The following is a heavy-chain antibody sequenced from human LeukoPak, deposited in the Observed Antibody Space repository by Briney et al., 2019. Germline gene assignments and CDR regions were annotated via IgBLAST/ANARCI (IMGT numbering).Heavy chain of an antibody. CDR1: GGSICSYY. D-gene: IGHD2-21*01. Sequence: SQTLSLTCTVSGGSICSYYWSWIRQPPRKRHEYLGYTYYSGSVNYNPSLKGRVTIYLDMPKNQFFLRLRSVTSPDTAVYYCATHGVIGTKYYDYWGQGTLVLVSS. CDR3: ATHGVIGTKYYDY. CDR2: TYYSGSV. J-gene: IGHJ4*02. V-gene: IGHV4-59*01.